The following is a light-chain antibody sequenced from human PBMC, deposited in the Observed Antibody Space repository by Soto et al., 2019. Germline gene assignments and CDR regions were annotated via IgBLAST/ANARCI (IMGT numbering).Light chain of an antibody. V-gene: IGKV3-11*01. J-gene: IGKJ5*01. Sequence: EIVLTQSPATLSLSPGDRATLSCRASQSVSSYLAWYQQKPGQAPRLLIYDASNRAAGIPARFSGSGSGTDFTLTISSLEPEDFALYHCQQRSDWPAITFGQGTRLEIK. CDR3: QQRSDWPAIT. CDR1: QSVSSY. CDR2: DAS.